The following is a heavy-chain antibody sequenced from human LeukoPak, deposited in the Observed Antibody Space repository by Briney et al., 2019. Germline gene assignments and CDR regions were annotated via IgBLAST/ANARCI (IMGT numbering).Heavy chain of an antibody. J-gene: IGHJ4*02. Sequence: GGSLRLSCAASGFTFSSYNMNWVRQAPGKGLEWVSSISSSSSSIYYADSVQGRFTISRDNAKNSLYLQMNSLRAEDTAVYYCARVLDGVGATRSFDYWGQGTLVTVSS. D-gene: IGHD1-26*01. V-gene: IGHV3-21*01. CDR1: GFTFSSYN. CDR3: ARVLDGVGATRSFDY. CDR2: ISSSSSSI.